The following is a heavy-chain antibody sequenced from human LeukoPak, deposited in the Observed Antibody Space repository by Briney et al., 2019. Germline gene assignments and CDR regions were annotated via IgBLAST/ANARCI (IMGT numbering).Heavy chain of an antibody. CDR3: ARRLDFGDYGNGFDY. V-gene: IGHV3-11*01. J-gene: IGHJ4*02. Sequence: PGGSLRLSCATSGFTFSDYYMTWICQAPGRGLEWVAYINSGGGPIHYAVSVRGRFTISRDNAKNSLYLQMNSLRAEDTAVYYCARRLDFGDYGNGFDYWGQGSQVTVSS. CDR1: GFTFSDYY. D-gene: IGHD4-17*01. CDR2: INSGGGPI.